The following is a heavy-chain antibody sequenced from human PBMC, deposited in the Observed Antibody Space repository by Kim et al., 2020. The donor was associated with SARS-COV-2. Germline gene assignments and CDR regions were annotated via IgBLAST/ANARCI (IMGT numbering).Heavy chain of an antibody. CDR1: GFTFSSYA. J-gene: IGHJ3*02. Sequence: GGSLRLSCAASGFTFSSYAMHWVRQAPGKGLEWVAVISYDGSNKYYADSVKGRFTISRDNSKNTLYLQMNSLRAEDTAVYYCARKDDSSGYYYRAFDIWG. D-gene: IGHD3-22*01. V-gene: IGHV3-30*04. CDR3: ARKDDSSGYYYRAFDI. CDR2: ISYDGSNK.